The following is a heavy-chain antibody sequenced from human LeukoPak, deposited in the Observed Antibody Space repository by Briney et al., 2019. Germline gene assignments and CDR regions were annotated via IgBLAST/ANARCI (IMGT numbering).Heavy chain of an antibody. CDR3: AREDWNYASASYYYYYGMDV. V-gene: IGHV1-18*01. J-gene: IGHJ6*02. D-gene: IGHD1-7*01. CDR1: GYTFTSYG. CDR2: ISAYNGNT. Sequence: ASVTVSCKASGYTFTSYGISWVRQAPGQGLEWMGWISAYNGNTNYAQKLQGRVTMTTDTSTSTAYMELRSLRSDDTAVYYCAREDWNYASASYYYYYGMDVWGQGTTVTVSS.